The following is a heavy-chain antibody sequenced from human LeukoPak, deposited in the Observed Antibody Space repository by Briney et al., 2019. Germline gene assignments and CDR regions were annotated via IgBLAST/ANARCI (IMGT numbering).Heavy chain of an antibody. CDR1: GYTFTGYY. D-gene: IGHD1-26*01. CDR2: INPNSGGT. V-gene: IGHV1-2*02. CDR3: ARERKGELLLFDY. Sequence: APVKVSCKASGYTFTGYYMHWVRQAPGQGLEWRGWINPNSGGTNYAQKFQGRVTMTRDTSISTAYMELSRLRSDDTAVYYCARERKGELLLFDYWGQGTLVTVSS. J-gene: IGHJ4*02.